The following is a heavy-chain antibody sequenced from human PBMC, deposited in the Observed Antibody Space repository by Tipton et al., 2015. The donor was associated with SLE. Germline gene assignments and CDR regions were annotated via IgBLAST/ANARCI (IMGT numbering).Heavy chain of an antibody. J-gene: IGHJ4*02. V-gene: IGHV4-34*01. CDR1: GGSFSGYY. CDR3: ARGPYDFWSGYLFDY. CDR2: INHSGST. Sequence: LRLSCAVYGGSFSGYYWSWIRQPPGRGLEWIGEINHSGSTNYNPSLKSRVTISVDTSKNQFSLKLSSVTAADTAVYYCARGPYDFWSGYLFDYWGQGTLVTVSS. D-gene: IGHD3-3*01.